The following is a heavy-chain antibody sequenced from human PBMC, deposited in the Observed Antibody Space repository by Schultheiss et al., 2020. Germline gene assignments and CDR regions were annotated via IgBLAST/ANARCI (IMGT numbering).Heavy chain of an antibody. Sequence: SVKVSCKASGGTFSSYAISWVRQAPGQGLEWMGGIIPIFGTANYAQKFQGRVTITADESTSTAYMELSSLRSEDTAVYYCARMSTGYSGSYPFQAAFDIWGQGTMVTVSS. V-gene: IGHV1-69*13. J-gene: IGHJ3*02. D-gene: IGHD1-26*01. CDR3: ARMSTGYSGSYPFQAAFDI. CDR2: IIPIFGTA. CDR1: GGTFSSYA.